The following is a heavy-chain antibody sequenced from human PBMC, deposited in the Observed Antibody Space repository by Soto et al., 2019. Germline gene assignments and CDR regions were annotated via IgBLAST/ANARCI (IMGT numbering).Heavy chain of an antibody. D-gene: IGHD5-12*01. J-gene: IGHJ4*02. CDR3: ARSDGYSGYDGLDY. Sequence: QVQLQESGPGLVKPSETLSLSCTVSGGSISTYYWSWLRQPPGKGLECIGYISYTGSTMYNPSLKSRVPXXLXTSXNQFSLRLTSVSAADTAVYYCARSDGYSGYDGLDYWGQGTLVTVSS. CDR1: GGSISTYY. V-gene: IGHV4-59*01. CDR2: ISYTGST.